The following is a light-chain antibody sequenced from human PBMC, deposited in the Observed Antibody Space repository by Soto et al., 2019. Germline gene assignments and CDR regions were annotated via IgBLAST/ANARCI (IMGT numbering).Light chain of an antibody. V-gene: IGKV3-11*01. CDR3: QLRNNWPPSIT. J-gene: IGKJ5*01. Sequence: EIVLTQSPATLSLSPGDRATLSCRASQSVSSYLAWYQHKPGQSPRLLIYDASSRATGIPARFSGSGSGTDFTLTISSLEPDDFAVYYCQLRNNWPPSITFGQGTRLEMK. CDR2: DAS. CDR1: QSVSSY.